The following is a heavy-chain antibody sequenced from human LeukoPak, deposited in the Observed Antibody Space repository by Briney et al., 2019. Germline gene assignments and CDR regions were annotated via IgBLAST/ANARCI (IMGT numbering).Heavy chain of an antibody. Sequence: SVKVSCKASGGTFSSYAISWVRQAPGQGLEWMGGIIPIFGIANYAQKFQGRVTITTDESTSTAYMELSSLRSEDTAVYYCAREREETYGSGSYTFDHWGQGTLVTVSS. CDR3: AREREETYGSGSYTFDH. CDR1: GGTFSSYA. J-gene: IGHJ4*02. V-gene: IGHV1-69*05. D-gene: IGHD3-10*01. CDR2: IIPIFGIA.